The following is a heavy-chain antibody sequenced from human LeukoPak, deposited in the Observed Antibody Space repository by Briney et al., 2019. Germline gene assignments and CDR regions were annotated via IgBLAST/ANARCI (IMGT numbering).Heavy chain of an antibody. V-gene: IGHV3-23*01. CDR1: GFTFSSYA. CDR3: ATLYSSSWYGGGWFDP. CDR2: ISGSGGST. J-gene: IGHJ5*02. Sequence: GGSLRLSCAASGFTFSSYAMSWVRQAPGKGLEWVSAISGSGGSTYYADSVKGRFTVSRDNSKNTLYLQMNSLRAEDTAVYYCATLYSSSWYGGGWFDPWGQGTLVTVSS. D-gene: IGHD6-13*01.